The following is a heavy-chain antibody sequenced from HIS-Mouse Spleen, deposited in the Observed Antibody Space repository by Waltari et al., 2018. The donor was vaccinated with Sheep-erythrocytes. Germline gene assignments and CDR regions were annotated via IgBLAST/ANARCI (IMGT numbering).Heavy chain of an antibody. D-gene: IGHD7-27*01. CDR1: GGSISSGDYY. CDR2: IYYSGST. V-gene: IGHV4-30-4*01. J-gene: IGHJ4*02. Sequence: QVQLQESGPGLVKPSQTLSLTCTVSGGSISSGDYYWRWIRQPPGKGLEWIGYIYYSGSTYYNPSLTSRVTISVDTSKNQFSLKLSSVTAADTAVYYCARALANWGSSFDYWGQGTLVTVSS. CDR3: ARALANWGSSFDY.